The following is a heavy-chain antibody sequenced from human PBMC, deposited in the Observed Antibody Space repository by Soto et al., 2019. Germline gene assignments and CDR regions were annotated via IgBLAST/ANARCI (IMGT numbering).Heavy chain of an antibody. D-gene: IGHD4-17*01. CDR1: GYTFTSYG. Sequence: QVQLVQSGAEVKKPGASVKVSCKASGYTFTSYGISWVRQAPGQGLEWMGWISAYNGNTNYAQKLQGRVTMTTDTATSTAYMELRSLRSDDTAVYYCAREPDYGDYPYYYYGMDVWGQGTTVTVSS. V-gene: IGHV1-18*04. J-gene: IGHJ6*02. CDR2: ISAYNGNT. CDR3: AREPDYGDYPYYYYGMDV.